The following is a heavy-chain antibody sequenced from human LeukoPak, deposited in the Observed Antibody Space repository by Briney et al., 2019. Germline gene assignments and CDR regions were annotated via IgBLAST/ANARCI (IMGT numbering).Heavy chain of an antibody. V-gene: IGHV3-7*01. J-gene: IGHJ4*02. Sequence: GGSLRLSCAASGFTFSSYWMSWVRQAPGKGLKWVASIRQDGSVQNYVDSVKGRFTISRDNPKNSVYLQMSSLRAEDTAVYYCLVTTRSRGFDYWGQGTLVTVSS. CDR2: IRQDGSVQ. D-gene: IGHD1/OR15-1a*01. CDR3: LVTTRSRGFDY. CDR1: GFTFSSYW.